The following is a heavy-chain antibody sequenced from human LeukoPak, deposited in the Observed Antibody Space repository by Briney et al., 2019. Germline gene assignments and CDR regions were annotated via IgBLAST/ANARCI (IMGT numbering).Heavy chain of an antibody. J-gene: IGHJ4*02. Sequence: ASVKVSCKASGYTFTGHYMHWVRQAPGQGLEWMGWINPNSGGRDYAQKFQGRVTMTRDTPISTAYMELSRLRSDDTAVYYCARGDYYDSSGYPDYWGQGTLVTVSS. D-gene: IGHD3-22*01. CDR3: ARGDYYDSSGYPDY. CDR1: GYTFTGHY. CDR2: INPNSGGR. V-gene: IGHV1-2*02.